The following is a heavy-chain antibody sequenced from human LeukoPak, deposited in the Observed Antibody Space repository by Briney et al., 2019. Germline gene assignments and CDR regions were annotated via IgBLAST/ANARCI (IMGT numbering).Heavy chain of an antibody. CDR2: IGGSGGST. J-gene: IGHJ3*02. Sequence: GGSLRLSCAASGFIFSSYWMHWVRHAPGKGLEWVSGIGGSGGSTYYADSVKGRFTISRENSKNTLYLQMNSLRAEDTAVYYCAKDHYYDSTGYYFAVSYAFDIWGQGTMVTVSS. CDR1: GFIFSSYW. V-gene: IGHV3-23*01. D-gene: IGHD3-22*01. CDR3: AKDHYYDSTGYYFAVSYAFDI.